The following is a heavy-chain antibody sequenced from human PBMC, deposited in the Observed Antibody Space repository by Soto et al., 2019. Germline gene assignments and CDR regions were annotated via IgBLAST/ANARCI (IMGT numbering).Heavy chain of an antibody. D-gene: IGHD3-9*01. J-gene: IGHJ4*02. CDR3: ARLEGLATNSYYFDY. Sequence: PSETLSLTCSVSGDSINSDNYYWGWIRQPPGKGLEWIGSIYYRGNTYYNPSLKTRVTISLDKSKSQFSLKLNSVTAADSAVYFCARLEGLATNSYYFDYWGQGTLVTVSS. V-gene: IGHV4-39*01. CDR1: GDSINSDNYY. CDR2: IYYRGNT.